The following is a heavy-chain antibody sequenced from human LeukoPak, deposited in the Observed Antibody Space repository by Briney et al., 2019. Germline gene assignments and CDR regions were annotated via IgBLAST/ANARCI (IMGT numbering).Heavy chain of an antibody. D-gene: IGHD5-18*01. J-gene: IGHJ4*02. CDR3: ARVDTAMVTSYYFDY. CDR1: GFTFSSYS. Sequence: GGSLRLSCAASGFTFSSYSMNWVRQAPGKGLEWVSSISSSSSYIYYADSAKGRFTISRDNAKNSLYLQMNSLRVEDTAVYYCARVDTAMVTSYYFDYWGQGTLVTVSS. CDR2: ISSSSSYI. V-gene: IGHV3-21*01.